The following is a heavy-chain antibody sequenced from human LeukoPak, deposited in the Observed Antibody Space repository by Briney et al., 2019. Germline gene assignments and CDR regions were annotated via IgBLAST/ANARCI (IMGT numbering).Heavy chain of an antibody. D-gene: IGHD2-2*01. V-gene: IGHV1-2*02. CDR2: INPNSGGT. CDR1: GFIFTGYN. CDR3: ARSYCSSTSCQADY. Sequence: GASVKVSCKTSGFIFTGYNIHWVRQAPGQGLEWMGWINPNSGGTNYAQKFQGRVTMTRDTSISTAYMELSRLRSDDTAVYYCARSYCSSTSCQADYWGQGTLVTVSS. J-gene: IGHJ4*02.